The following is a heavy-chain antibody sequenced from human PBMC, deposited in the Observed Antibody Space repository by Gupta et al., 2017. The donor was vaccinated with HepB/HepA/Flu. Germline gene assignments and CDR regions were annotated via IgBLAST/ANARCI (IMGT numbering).Heavy chain of an antibody. CDR2: IDWDDDK. Sequence: QVTLKESGPALVKPTQTLTLTCTFSGFSLSTTGLRVSWIRQPPGKALEWLARIDWDDDKLYTTSLKTRLTISKDTSKNQVVLTMTNLDPVDTATYYCARTLATGTTYYFDYWGQGTLVTVSS. CDR3: ARTLATGTTYYFDY. J-gene: IGHJ4*02. D-gene: IGHD1-1*01. CDR1: GFSLSTTGLR. V-gene: IGHV2-70*04.